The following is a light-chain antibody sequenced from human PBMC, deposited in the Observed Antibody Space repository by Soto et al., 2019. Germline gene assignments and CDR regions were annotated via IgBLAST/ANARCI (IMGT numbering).Light chain of an antibody. Sequence: QSALTQPASVSGSPGQSITISCAGTSSDIDGYNYVSWYQQHPGQAPKLMIYDVSDRPSGISNRFSGSKSDNTASLTISRLQAEDEADYYCSSYTSSSTLFGGGTKVTVL. CDR3: SSYTSSSTL. J-gene: IGLJ2*01. CDR1: SSDIDGYNY. CDR2: DVS. V-gene: IGLV2-14*01.